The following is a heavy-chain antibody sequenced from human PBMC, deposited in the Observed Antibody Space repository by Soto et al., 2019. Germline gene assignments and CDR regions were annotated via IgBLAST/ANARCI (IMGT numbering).Heavy chain of an antibody. Sequence: QVQVVQSGAEVKKPGASVKVSCKASGYTFTSYDINWVRQAPGQGLEWMGWMSPYSAETGYAPKFPCLSTMRRYSSPRASYMELRCLRAAATAVYYSPSAHICAVPFATFHYCYYLDVGCTG. CDR1: GYTFTSYD. CDR2: MSPYSAET. CDR3: PSAHICAVPFATFHYCYYLDV. D-gene: IGHD2-15*01. J-gene: IGHJ6*03. V-gene: IGHV1-8*01.